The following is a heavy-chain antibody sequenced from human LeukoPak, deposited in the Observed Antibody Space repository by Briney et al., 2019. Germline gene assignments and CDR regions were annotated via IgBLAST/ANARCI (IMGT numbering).Heavy chain of an antibody. CDR2: IYYSGST. Sequence: PSETLSLTCTVSGGSISSYYWSWIRQPPGKGLEWIGYIYYSGSTNYNPSLKSRVTISEDTSKNQFSLKLSSVTAADTAVYYCARLTYSSGWNNWFDPWGQGTLVTVSS. J-gene: IGHJ5*02. V-gene: IGHV4-59*01. D-gene: IGHD6-19*01. CDR1: GGSISSYY. CDR3: ARLTYSSGWNNWFDP.